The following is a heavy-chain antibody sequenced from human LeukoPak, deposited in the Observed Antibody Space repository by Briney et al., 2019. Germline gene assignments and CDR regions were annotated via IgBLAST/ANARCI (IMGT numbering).Heavy chain of an antibody. J-gene: IGHJ4*02. CDR1: EFNFRDHW. V-gene: IGHV3-7*03. CDR2: IKTDGSET. Sequence: PGGSLRLSCAASEFNFRDHWMDWVRQAPGKGLEWVGHIKTDGSETYYLDSLRGRFSISRDNTNNALYLQMNSLRVEDTAVYYCVKNNGWFHLAQWGQGTLVTVSS. CDR3: VKNNGWFHLAQ. D-gene: IGHD6-19*01.